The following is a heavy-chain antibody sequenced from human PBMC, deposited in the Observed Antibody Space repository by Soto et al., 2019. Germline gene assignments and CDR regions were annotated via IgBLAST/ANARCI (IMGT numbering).Heavy chain of an antibody. CDR3: ARTLGSHDFWSGYTIPFDP. D-gene: IGHD3-3*01. J-gene: IGHJ5*02. CDR2: ISAYNGNT. Sequence: GSSVKVSCKASGYTFTSYGISWVRQAPGQGLEWMGWISAYNGNTNYAQKLQGRVTMTTDTSTSTAYMELRSLRSDDTAVYYCARTLGSHDFWSGYTIPFDPWGQGTLVTVSS. V-gene: IGHV1-18*01. CDR1: GYTFTSYG.